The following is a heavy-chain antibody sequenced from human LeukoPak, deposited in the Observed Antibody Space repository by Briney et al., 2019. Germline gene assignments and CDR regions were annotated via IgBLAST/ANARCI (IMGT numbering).Heavy chain of an antibody. V-gene: IGHV3-30-3*01. CDR3: ARRSDFWSGYYPIDY. CDR2: ISYDGSNK. J-gene: IGHJ4*02. D-gene: IGHD3-3*01. CDR1: GFTFSSYA. Sequence: GGSLRLSCAASGFTFSSYAMHWVRQAPGKGLEWVAVISYDGSNKYYADSVKGRFTISRDNSKNTLYQQMNSLRAEDTAVYYCARRSDFWSGYYPIDYWGQGTLVTVSS.